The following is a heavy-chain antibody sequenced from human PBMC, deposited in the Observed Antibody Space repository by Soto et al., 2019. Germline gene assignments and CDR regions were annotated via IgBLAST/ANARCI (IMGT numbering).Heavy chain of an antibody. Sequence: SETLSLTCNVSGDSISSGDNYWSWIRQTPGRGLEWIGYIYSSASAGGSTYYNTSLKSRVTMSVETAKNHFSLELASVAAATTAVSYCAREAQSPYNGFDPWGQGILVTVSS. V-gene: IGHV4-30-4*01. J-gene: IGHJ5*01. CDR2: IYSSASAGGST. CDR1: GDSISSGDNY. D-gene: IGHD1-1*01. CDR3: AREAQSPYNGFDP.